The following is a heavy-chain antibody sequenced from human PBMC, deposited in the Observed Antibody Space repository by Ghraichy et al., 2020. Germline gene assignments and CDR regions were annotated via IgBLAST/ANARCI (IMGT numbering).Heavy chain of an antibody. D-gene: IGHD3-22*01. CDR3: ARHVADSSWYSYYFDY. V-gene: IGHV4-39*01. CDR1: GGSISRSSYY. J-gene: IGHJ4*02. Sequence: GSLRLSCTVSGGSISRSSYYWGWIRQPPGKGLEWIGSIYYSGSPFRNPSLKSRVTISVDTSKNQFSLRLTSVTAADTAVYYCARHVADSSWYSYYFDYWGQGTLVTVSS. CDR2: IYYSGSP.